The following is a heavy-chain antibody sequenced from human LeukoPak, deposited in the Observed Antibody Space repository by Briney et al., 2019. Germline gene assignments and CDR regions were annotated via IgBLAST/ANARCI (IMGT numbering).Heavy chain of an antibody. CDR3: ARDRICSGGSCYYFDY. Sequence: PGGSLRLSCAASGFIFNSYGMHWVRQAPGKGLEWVAVIWYDGSNKYYADSVKGRFTISRDNSKNTLYLQMNSLRAEGTAVYYCARDRICSGGSCYYFDYWGQGTLVTVSS. CDR1: GFIFNSYG. V-gene: IGHV3-33*01. D-gene: IGHD2-15*01. J-gene: IGHJ4*02. CDR2: IWYDGSNK.